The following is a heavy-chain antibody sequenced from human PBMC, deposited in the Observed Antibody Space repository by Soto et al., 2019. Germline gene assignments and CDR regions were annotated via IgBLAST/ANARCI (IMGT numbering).Heavy chain of an antibody. CDR1: GGSISSSSYY. D-gene: IGHD3-3*01. Sequence: SETLSLTCTVSGGSISSSSYYWGWIRQPPGKWLEWIGSIYYSGSTYYNPSLKSRVTISVDTSKNQFSLKLSSVTAADTAVYYCARQGPYYDFWSGRNWFDPWGQGTLVTVSS. V-gene: IGHV4-39*01. CDR2: IYYSGST. J-gene: IGHJ5*02. CDR3: ARQGPYYDFWSGRNWFDP.